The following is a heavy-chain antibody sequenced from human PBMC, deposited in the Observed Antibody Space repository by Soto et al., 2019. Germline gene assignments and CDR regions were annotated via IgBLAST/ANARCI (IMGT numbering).Heavy chain of an antibody. J-gene: IGHJ4*02. CDR1: GGSFCGYY. Sequence: SETLSLTCAVYGGSFCGYYWSWIRQPPGKGLEWIGEINHSGSTNYNPSLKSRVTISVDTSKNQFSLKLSSVTAADTAVYYCARGRRMRPHSSSWYYFDYWGQGTLVTVSS. V-gene: IGHV4-34*01. CDR3: ARGRRMRPHSSSWYYFDY. CDR2: INHSGST. D-gene: IGHD6-13*01.